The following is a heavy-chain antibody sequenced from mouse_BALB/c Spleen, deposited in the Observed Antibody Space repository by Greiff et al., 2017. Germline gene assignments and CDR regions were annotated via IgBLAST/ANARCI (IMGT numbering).Heavy chain of an antibody. J-gene: IGHJ2*01. Sequence: VQLQQSGPELVKPGASVKMSCKASGYTFTSYVMHWVKQKPGQGLEWIGYINPYNDGTKYNEKFKGKATLTSDKSSSTAYMELSSLTSEDSAVYYCASPHYYGSSYVFDYWGQGTTLTVSS. CDR2: INPYNDGT. CDR1: GYTFTSYV. D-gene: IGHD1-1*01. V-gene: IGHV1-14*01. CDR3: ASPHYYGSSYVFDY.